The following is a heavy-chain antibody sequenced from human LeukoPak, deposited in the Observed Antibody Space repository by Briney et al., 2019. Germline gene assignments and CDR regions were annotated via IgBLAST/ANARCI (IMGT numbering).Heavy chain of an antibody. Sequence: SETLSLTCTVSGGSMFSYYWSWIRQSPGKGLEWIGYIYYSGSTEYNPSLKSRVTILVDTSKKQFSLRLRSLTAADTAVYYCAGGSIAVAGLEFGYWGQGTLVTVSS. D-gene: IGHD6-19*01. V-gene: IGHV4-59*01. CDR1: GGSMFSYY. J-gene: IGHJ4*02. CDR2: IYYSGST. CDR3: AGGSIAVAGLEFGY.